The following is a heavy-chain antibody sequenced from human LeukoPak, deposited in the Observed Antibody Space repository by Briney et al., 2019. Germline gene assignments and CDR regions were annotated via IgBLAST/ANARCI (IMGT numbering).Heavy chain of an antibody. D-gene: IGHD3-10*01. CDR3: AKGNPLVRYGMYF. V-gene: IGHV3-23*01. CDR1: GFTFSNYA. J-gene: IGHJ6*02. CDR2: IGSSGVGT. Sequence: GGSLRLSFAASGFTFSNYALTWVRQAPGKGLEWVSAIGSSGVGTYYADSVKGRFTISRDNSRYTLFLQMNSLRAEDTAVYYYAKGNPLVRYGMYFWLQGTTVTVSS.